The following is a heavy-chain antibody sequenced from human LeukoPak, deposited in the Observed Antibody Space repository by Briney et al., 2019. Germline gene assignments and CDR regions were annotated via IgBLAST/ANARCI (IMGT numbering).Heavy chain of an antibody. J-gene: IGHJ4*02. CDR2: IYYSGST. D-gene: IGHD5-12*01. Sequence: PSETLSLTCTVSGGSISSSSYYWGWIRQPPGKGLEWIGSIYYSGSTYYNPSLKSRVTISVDTSKNQFSLKLSSVTAADTAVYYCARTSSGYDSPHMYWGQGNQVTVSS. CDR1: GGSISSSSYY. V-gene: IGHV4-39*01. CDR3: ARTSSGYDSPHMY.